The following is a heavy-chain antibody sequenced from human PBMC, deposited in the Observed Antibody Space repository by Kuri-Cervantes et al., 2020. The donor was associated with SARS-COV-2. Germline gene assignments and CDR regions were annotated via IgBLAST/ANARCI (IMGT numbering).Heavy chain of an antibody. CDR3: ASTMTTATYPSWYFDY. CDR1: GGSISSYY. Sequence: ESLKISCTVSGGSISSYYWSWIRQPAGKGLEWIGRIYTSGSTNYNPSLKSRVTMSVDTSKNQFSLKLSSVTAADTAVYYCASTMTTATYPSWYFDYWGQGTLVTVSS. D-gene: IGHD4-11*01. V-gene: IGHV4-4*07. CDR2: IYTSGST. J-gene: IGHJ4*02.